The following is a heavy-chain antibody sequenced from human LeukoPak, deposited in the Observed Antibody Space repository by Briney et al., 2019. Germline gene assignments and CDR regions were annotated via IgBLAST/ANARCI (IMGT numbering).Heavy chain of an antibody. J-gene: IGHJ2*01. V-gene: IGHV3-74*01. CDR3: ARAKSYWYFDL. CDR1: GFTFSSYW. Sequence: PGGSLRLSCAASGFTFSSYWMHWVRQAPGKGLVWVSRINSDGSSTSYADSVKGRLTISRDNAKNTLYLQMNSLRAEDTAVYYCARAKSYWYFDLWGRGTLVTVSS. CDR2: INSDGSST.